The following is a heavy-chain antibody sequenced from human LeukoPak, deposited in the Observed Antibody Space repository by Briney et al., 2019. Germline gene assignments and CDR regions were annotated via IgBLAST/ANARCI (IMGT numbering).Heavy chain of an antibody. V-gene: IGHV3-30*04. J-gene: IGHJ4*02. Sequence: GGSLRLSCAASGFTFSSYAMHWVRQAPGKGLEWVAVISYDGSNKYYADSVKGRFTISRDNSKNTLYLQMNSLRAEDTAVYYCARASIQLWAHLVNWGQGTLVAVSS. CDR3: ARASIQLWAHLVN. CDR1: GFTFSSYA. CDR2: ISYDGSNK. D-gene: IGHD5-18*01.